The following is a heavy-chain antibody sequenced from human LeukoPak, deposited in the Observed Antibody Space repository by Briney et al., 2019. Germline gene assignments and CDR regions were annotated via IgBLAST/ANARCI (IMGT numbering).Heavy chain of an antibody. Sequence: GGSLSLSCQAFGLTFSSYAMGGFRKAPGRGREWFSPISGRGGSTYYADSVKGRFTISRDNSKNTLYLQMNSLRAEDTAVYYCAKKRVGSSTSPKLYYYYYYGMDVWGQGTAVTVSS. CDR3: AKKRVGSSTSPKLYYYYYYGMDV. J-gene: IGHJ6*02. V-gene: IGHV3-23*01. D-gene: IGHD2-2*01. CDR1: GLTFSSYA. CDR2: ISGRGGST.